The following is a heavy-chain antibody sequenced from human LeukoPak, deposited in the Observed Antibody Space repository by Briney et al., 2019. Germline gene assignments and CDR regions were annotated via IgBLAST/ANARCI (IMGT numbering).Heavy chain of an antibody. V-gene: IGHV4-59*11. D-gene: IGHD3-10*01. CDR1: GVSISTHY. CDR2: IYHNGPT. J-gene: IGHJ4*02. Sequence: SETLSPTCNVSGVSISTHYWSWIRQSPGKGLEWIGYIYHNGPTNYNPSLKSRVTISIDTSKNEFSLKLTSVIAADTAVYYCAREANYYGSGSYFEGTFDYWGQGSLVTVSS. CDR3: AREANYYGSGSYFEGTFDY.